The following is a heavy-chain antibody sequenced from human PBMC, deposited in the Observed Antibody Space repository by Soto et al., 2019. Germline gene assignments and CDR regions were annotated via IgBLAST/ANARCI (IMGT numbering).Heavy chain of an antibody. CDR3: AHIPNYYQYDWFDP. V-gene: IGHV2-5*02. CDR1: GFSLTTRGVG. CDR2: IYWDDDK. J-gene: IGHJ5*02. Sequence: QITLKESGPTLVKPTQTLTLTCTFSGFSLTTRGVGVGWIRQPPGKALECLALIYWDDDKRYSPSLQSRLSITKDTSKNQVVLTMTNVDPVDTATYYCAHIPNYYQYDWFDPWGQRTIVSVSS. D-gene: IGHD3-16*01.